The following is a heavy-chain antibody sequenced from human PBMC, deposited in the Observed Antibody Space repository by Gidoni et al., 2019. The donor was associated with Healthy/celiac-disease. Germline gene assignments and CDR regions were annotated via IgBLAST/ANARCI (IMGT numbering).Heavy chain of an antibody. D-gene: IGHD2-2*01. CDR3: ARRGCSSSTCYERENWFDP. Sequence: QLQLQESGPGLVKPSETLSLTCSVSGGSISSSRYYWGWIRQPPGKGLESIGSIYYSGGPHYNPSLKSRVTISVDTSKNLFSLKLSSVTAADTAVYYCARRGCSSSTCYERENWFDPWGQGTLVTVSS. V-gene: IGHV4-39*01. J-gene: IGHJ5*02. CDR1: GGSISSSRYY. CDR2: IYYSGGP.